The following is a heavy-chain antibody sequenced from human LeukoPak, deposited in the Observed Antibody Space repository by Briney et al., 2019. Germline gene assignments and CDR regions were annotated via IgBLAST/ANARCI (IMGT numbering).Heavy chain of an antibody. D-gene: IGHD2-21*01. CDR2: LSYDGNT. J-gene: IGHJ4*02. CDR3: ARHIQGTNVCDY. V-gene: IGHV4-39*01. Sequence: PSETLSLTCSVSGGSIISSNPYWGWIRQPPGKGLEWIGTLSYDGNTFYNPSLKSRITISVDTSKSQFSLRLSSVTAADTALYYCARHIQGTNVCDYWGQGTLVTVPS. CDR1: GGSIISSNPY.